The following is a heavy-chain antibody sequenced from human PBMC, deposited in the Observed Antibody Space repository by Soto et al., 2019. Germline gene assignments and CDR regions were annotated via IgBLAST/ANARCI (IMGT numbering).Heavy chain of an antibody. Sequence: SETLSLTCTVSGGSISSSSYYWGWIRQPPGKGLEWIGSIYYSGSTYYNPSLKSRVTISVDTSKNQFSLKLSSVTAADTAVYYCASTAYYDILTGYPHLYYYYGMDVWGQGTTVIVSS. J-gene: IGHJ6*02. V-gene: IGHV4-39*01. D-gene: IGHD3-9*01. CDR1: GGSISSSSYY. CDR2: IYYSGST. CDR3: ASTAYYDILTGYPHLYYYYGMDV.